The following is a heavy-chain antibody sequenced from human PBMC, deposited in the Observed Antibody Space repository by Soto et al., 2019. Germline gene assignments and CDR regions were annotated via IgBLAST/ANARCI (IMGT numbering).Heavy chain of an antibody. V-gene: IGHV4-61*01. CDR3: ARGANLDIATRPFDY. Sequence: SETLSLTCTVSGGPVSSGSYYWSWIRQPPGKGLEWIGYIYYSGSTNYNPSLKSRVTISVDTSKHQFSLKLSSVTAADTAVYYCARGANLDIATRPFDYWGQGTLVTVSS. CDR2: IYYSGST. D-gene: IGHD1-1*01. CDR1: GGPVSSGSYY. J-gene: IGHJ4*02.